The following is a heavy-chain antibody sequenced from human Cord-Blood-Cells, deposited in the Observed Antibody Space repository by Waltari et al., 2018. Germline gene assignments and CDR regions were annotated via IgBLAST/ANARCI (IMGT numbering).Heavy chain of an antibody. CDR1: GSTFTSYG. Sequence: QVQLVQSGAEVKKPGASVKVSCKASGSTFTSYGISWVRQAPGQGLGGMGWISASHGNTNYAQKLQGRVTMTTDTSTSTAYMELRSLRSDDTAVYYCARAGERYYYYGMDVWGQGTTVTVSS. CDR2: ISASHGNT. CDR3: ARAGERYYYYGMDV. J-gene: IGHJ6*02. D-gene: IGHD7-27*01. V-gene: IGHV1-18*01.